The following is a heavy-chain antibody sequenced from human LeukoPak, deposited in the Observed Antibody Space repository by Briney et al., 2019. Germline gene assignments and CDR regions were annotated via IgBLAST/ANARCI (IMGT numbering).Heavy chain of an antibody. J-gene: IGHJ4*02. CDR1: GYTFTSYD. CDR3: GRSGGYHPLDY. V-gene: IGHV1-8*01. CDR2: MNANSGNA. Sequence: GASVKVSCKTSGYTFTSYDINWVRQAPGQGLEWMGWMNANSGNAGFAQKFQGRVTMTRDTPINTAYMELSSLRSEGTAVYYCGRSGGYHPLDYWGQGTLVTVSS. D-gene: IGHD5-12*01.